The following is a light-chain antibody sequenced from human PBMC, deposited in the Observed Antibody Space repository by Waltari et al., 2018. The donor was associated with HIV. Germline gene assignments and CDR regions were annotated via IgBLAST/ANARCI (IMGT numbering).Light chain of an antibody. CDR3: QQYDNLPRYT. CDR1: QGMSNY. CDR2: EAS. V-gene: IGKV1-33*01. J-gene: IGKJ2*01. Sequence: DIQMTQSPSSLSASVGDRVTITCQASQGMSNYLNWYQQKPGKAPKLLIYEASILETGVPSRFSGSGSGTDFTFTISSLQPEDISTYYCQQYDNLPRYTFGQGTKLEIK.